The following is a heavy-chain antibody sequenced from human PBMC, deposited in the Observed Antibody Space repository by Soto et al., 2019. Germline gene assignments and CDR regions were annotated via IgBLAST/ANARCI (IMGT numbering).Heavy chain of an antibody. D-gene: IGHD3-3*01. J-gene: IGHJ5*02. CDR2: ISAYNGNT. V-gene: IGHV1-18*01. CDR3: ARTYYDFWSGSWFDP. CDR1: GYTFTSYG. Sequence: QVQLVQSGAEVKKPGASVKVSCKASGYTFTSYGISWVRQAPGQGLEWMGWISAYNGNTNYAQKLQGRVTMTTDTSTSTAYKELRSLRSDDRAVYYCARTYYDFWSGSWFDPWGQGTLVTVSS.